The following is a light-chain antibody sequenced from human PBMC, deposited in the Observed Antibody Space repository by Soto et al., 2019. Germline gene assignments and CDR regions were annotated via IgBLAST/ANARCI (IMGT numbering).Light chain of an antibody. J-gene: IGLJ1*01. CDR2: AVS. V-gene: IGLV2-14*01. CDR3: GSYTTSSNYV. CDR1: SSDIDAYNY. Sequence: QSVLTQPASVSGSPGQSITSSCTGTSSDIDAYNYVSWYQQHPRKAPKLMIYAVSNRPSEISNRFSGSKSGNTASLTISGLQAEDEADYYCGSYTTSSNYVFGTGTKVT.